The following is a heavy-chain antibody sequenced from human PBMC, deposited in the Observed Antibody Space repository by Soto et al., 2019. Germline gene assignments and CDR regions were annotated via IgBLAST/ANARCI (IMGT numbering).Heavy chain of an antibody. V-gene: IGHV3-30-3*01. CDR3: ARDEYYGPSGPPYDY. D-gene: IGHD2-21*01. CDR2: ISSDGTKR. Sequence: PGGSLRLSCAASGFTFSSYAMHWVRQAPGKGLEWVAVISSDGTKRYYADSVKGRFTISRDNSKNTLFLQMNSLRTEDTAVYYCARDEYYGPSGPPYDYWGRGSLVTVSS. CDR1: GFTFSSYA. J-gene: IGHJ4*02.